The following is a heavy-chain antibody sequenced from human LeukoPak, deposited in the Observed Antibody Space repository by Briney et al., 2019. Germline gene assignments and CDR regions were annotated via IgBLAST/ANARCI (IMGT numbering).Heavy chain of an antibody. CDR2: INWSGGST. D-gene: IGHD6-13*01. CDR1: GFIFDDYG. Sequence: GGSLRLSCAASGFIFDDYGMSWVRQAPGKGLEWVSGINWSGGSTGYADSVKGRFTISRDNAKKSLYLQMNSLRAEDTALYYCARGLKRIAAVQPPEFDYWGQGTLVTVSS. V-gene: IGHV3-20*04. J-gene: IGHJ4*02. CDR3: ARGLKRIAAVQPPEFDY.